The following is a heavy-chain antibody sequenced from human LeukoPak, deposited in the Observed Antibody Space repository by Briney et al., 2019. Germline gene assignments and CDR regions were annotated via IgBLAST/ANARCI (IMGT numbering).Heavy chain of an antibody. D-gene: IGHD3-10*01. CDR2: MNPNSGNT. CDR1: GYTFTHYY. Sequence: ASVKVSCKASGYTFTHYYMHWVRQATGQGLEWMGWMNPNSGNTGYAQKFQGRVTMTRNTSIGTAYMELSSLRSEDTAVYYCARKAHVYGSGSYCLPYWGQGTLVTVSS. V-gene: IGHV1-8*02. J-gene: IGHJ4*02. CDR3: ARKAHVYGSGSYCLPY.